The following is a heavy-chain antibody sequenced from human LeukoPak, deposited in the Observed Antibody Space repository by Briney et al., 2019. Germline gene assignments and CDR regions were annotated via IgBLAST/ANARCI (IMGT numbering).Heavy chain of an antibody. V-gene: IGHV3-23*01. D-gene: IGHD3-10*01. CDR3: AKDRRPSHRELLGY. Sequence: GSLELSRAGPGFPFNNHAMGWGRQAPGEGLGGGSAISGSGGSTYYADSVKGRFTISRDNSKNTLYLQMNSLRAEDTAVYYCAKDRRPSHRELLGYWGQGTLVTVSS. J-gene: IGHJ4*02. CDR2: ISGSGGST. CDR1: GFPFNNHA.